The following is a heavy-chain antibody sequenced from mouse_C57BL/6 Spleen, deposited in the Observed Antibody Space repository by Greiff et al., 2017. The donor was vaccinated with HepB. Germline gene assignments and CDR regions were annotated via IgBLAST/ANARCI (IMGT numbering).Heavy chain of an antibody. CDR2: INPDSSTI. Sequence: ASGIDFSRYWMSWVRRAPGKGLEWIGEINPDSSTINYAPSLKDKFIISRDNAKNTLYLQMSKVRSEDTALYYCARWNLPYAMDYWGQGTSVTVSS. V-gene: IGHV4-1*01. CDR3: ARWNLPYAMDY. J-gene: IGHJ4*01. CDR1: GIDFSRYW.